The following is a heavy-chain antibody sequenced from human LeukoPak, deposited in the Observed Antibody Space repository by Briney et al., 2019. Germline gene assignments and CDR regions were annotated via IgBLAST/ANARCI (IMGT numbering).Heavy chain of an antibody. Sequence: SGTLSCTASGSTFTSYDMTWLRESPGQGLGWVGIINASGGSTSYAQKFQGRVTMTRVTSTSTVYMELSSLRSEGTAVDYCARDRVVRGVIKYWFDPWGQGTLVTVSS. CDR3: ARDRVVRGVIKYWFDP. D-gene: IGHD3-10*01. V-gene: IGHV1-46*01. CDR1: GSTFTSYD. J-gene: IGHJ5*02. CDR2: INASGGST.